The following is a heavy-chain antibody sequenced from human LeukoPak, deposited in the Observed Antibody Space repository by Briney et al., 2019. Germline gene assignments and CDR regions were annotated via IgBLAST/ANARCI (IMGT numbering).Heavy chain of an antibody. J-gene: IGHJ4*02. V-gene: IGHV3-30*02. Sequence: GGSLRLSCAASGFTFSSYGMHWVRQAPGKGLEWVAFIRYDGSNKYYADSVKGRFTISRDNSKNTLYLQMNSLRAEDTAVYYCARVRLRDGARRGGFDYWGQGTLVTVSS. CDR2: IRYDGSNK. CDR1: GFTFSSYG. D-gene: IGHD3-16*01. CDR3: ARVRLRDGARRGGFDY.